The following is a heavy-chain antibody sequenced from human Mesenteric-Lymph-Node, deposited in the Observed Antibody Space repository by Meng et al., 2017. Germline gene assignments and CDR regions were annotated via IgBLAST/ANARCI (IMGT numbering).Heavy chain of an antibody. CDR1: GFTFSTYG. D-gene: IGHD2/OR15-2a*01. CDR3: ARHPTHSSTYGKDDAFDI. CDR2: IWYDGSKK. Sequence: GESLKISCAASGFTFSTYGMHWVRQAPGKGLEWVAVIWYDGSKKYYAESVKGRFTISRDNSKNTLYLQMNSLRAEDMAVYYCARHPTHSSTYGKDDAFDIWGQGTMVTVSS. V-gene: IGHV3-33*01. J-gene: IGHJ3*02.